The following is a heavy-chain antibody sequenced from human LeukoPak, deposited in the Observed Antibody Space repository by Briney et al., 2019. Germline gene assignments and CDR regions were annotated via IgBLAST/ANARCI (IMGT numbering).Heavy chain of an antibody. CDR2: ISPSGGST. J-gene: IGHJ4*02. CDR1: GYTFTSYY. V-gene: IGHV1-46*01. CDR3: ARSIVATIPFDY. D-gene: IGHD5-12*01. Sequence: GASVKVSCKASGYTFTSYYMHWVRQAPGQGFEWMGIISPSGGSTSYAQKFQGRVTMTRDTSTSTVYMELSSLRSEDTAVYYCARSIVATIPFDYWGQGTLVTVSS.